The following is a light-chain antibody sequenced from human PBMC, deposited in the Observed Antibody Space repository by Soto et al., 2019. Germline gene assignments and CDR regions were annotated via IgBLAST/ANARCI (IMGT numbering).Light chain of an antibody. J-gene: IGKJ1*01. CDR2: QAS. Sequence: DIQMTQSPSTLSASVGDRVTITCRASQSISSWLAWYQQKPGKAPQLLIYQASSLESGVRSRFSGSGSGTEFTLTISSLQPDDFATYYCQQYNSAWTFGQGTKVEIK. CDR3: QQYNSAWT. V-gene: IGKV1-5*03. CDR1: QSISSW.